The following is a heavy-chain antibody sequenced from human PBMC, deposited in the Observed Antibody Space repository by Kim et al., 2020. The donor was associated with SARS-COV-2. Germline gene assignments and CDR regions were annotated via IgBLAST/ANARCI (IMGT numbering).Heavy chain of an antibody. CDR3: AKDCGGSCYSGQEFANTFDY. Sequence: GGSLRLSCAASGFTFDDYAMHWVRQAPGKGLEWVSGISWNSGSIGYADSVKGRFTISRDNAKNSLYLQMNSLRAEDTALYYCAKDCGGSCYSGQEFANTFDYWGQGTLVTVSS. CDR1: GFTFDDYA. J-gene: IGHJ4*02. D-gene: IGHD2-15*01. V-gene: IGHV3-9*01. CDR2: ISWNSGSI.